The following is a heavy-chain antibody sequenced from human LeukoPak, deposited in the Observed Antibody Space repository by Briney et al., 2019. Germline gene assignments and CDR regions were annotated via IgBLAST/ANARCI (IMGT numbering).Heavy chain of an antibody. J-gene: IGHJ4*02. Sequence: ASVKVSCKASGYTFTGYYMHWVRQAPGQGFEWLGRISPNSGGTNYAQKFQGRVTMTRYTSISTAYMELSRLRSDDTAVYYCARGSTTQLVNRTGYYFDYWGQGTLVTVSS. CDR3: ARGSTTQLVNRTGYYFDY. V-gene: IGHV1-2*06. D-gene: IGHD6-13*01. CDR1: GYTFTGYY. CDR2: ISPNSGGT.